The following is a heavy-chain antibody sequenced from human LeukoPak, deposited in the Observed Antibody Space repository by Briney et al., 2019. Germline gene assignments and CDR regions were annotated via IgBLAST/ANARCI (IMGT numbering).Heavy chain of an antibody. Sequence: VGALRHSCAASGFTFSGSAMHWVRQASGKGLEWVCRIKSKANCYATAHAASVKDRFTSSRDDSKNTAYLQRNSLKTEDTAVYYCTTIDCSSTSCGSYWGQGTLVTVSS. CDR2: IKSKANCYAT. CDR1: GFTFSGSA. CDR3: TTIDCSSTSCGSY. J-gene: IGHJ4*02. D-gene: IGHD2-2*01. V-gene: IGHV3-73*01.